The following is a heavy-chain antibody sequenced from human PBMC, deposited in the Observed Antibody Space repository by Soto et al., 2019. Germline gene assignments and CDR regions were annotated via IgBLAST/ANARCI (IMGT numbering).Heavy chain of an antibody. CDR3: TTDSYSTIIIVRFDY. J-gene: IGHJ4*01. V-gene: IGHV3-48*01. CDR1: GFTFSSYS. Sequence: GGSLRLSCAASGFTFSSYSMNWVRQAPGKGLEWVSYISSSSSTIYYADSVKGRFTISRDNAKNSLYLQMNSLRAEDTAAYYCTTDSYSTIIIVRFDYWGHGTLVTVSS. CDR2: ISSSSSTI. D-gene: IGHD3-22*01.